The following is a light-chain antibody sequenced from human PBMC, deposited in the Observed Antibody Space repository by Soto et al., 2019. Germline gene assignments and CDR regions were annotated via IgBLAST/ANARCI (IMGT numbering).Light chain of an antibody. CDR3: FSYTSSGTYV. J-gene: IGLJ1*01. V-gene: IGLV2-14*01. CDR2: EVS. Sequence: QLVLTQPASVSGSPGQSITISCTGTSSDVGNYKYVSWYQQHPGKAPKLMIYEVSNRPSGVSNRFSGSESGNTASLTISGLQAEDETDYYCFSYTSSGTYVFGTGTKLTVL. CDR1: SSDVGNYKY.